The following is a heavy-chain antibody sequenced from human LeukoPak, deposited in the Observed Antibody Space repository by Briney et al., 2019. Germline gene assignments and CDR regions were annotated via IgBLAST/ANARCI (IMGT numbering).Heavy chain of an antibody. CDR2: IYPGDSDT. CDR1: GYSFTSYW. D-gene: IGHD6-13*01. CDR3: ASLAAAGYDAFDI. V-gene: IGHV5-51*01. J-gene: IGHJ3*02. Sequence: HGESLKISCKGSGYSFTSYWIGWVRQMPGKGLEWMGIIYPGDSDTRYSPSFQGQVTISADKSISTAYLQWSSLKASDTAMYYCASLAAAGYDAFDIWGQGTMVTVSS.